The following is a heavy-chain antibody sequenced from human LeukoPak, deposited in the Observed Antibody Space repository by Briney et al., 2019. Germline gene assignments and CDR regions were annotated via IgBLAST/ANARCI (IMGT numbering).Heavy chain of an antibody. V-gene: IGHV1-18*01. J-gene: IGHJ6*03. CDR1: GYTFTSYG. D-gene: IGHD2-2*01. CDR3: ARIGACSSTSCYVSEYYYYMDV. Sequence: ASVKVSCKASGYTFTSYGISWVRQAPGQGLEWMGWISAYNGNTDYAQKLQGRVTMTTDTSTSTAYMELRSLRSDDTAVYYCARIGACSSTSCYVSEYYYYMDVWGKGTTVTISS. CDR2: ISAYNGNT.